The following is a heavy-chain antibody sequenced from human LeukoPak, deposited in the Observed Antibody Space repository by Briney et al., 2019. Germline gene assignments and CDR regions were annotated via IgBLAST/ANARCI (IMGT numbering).Heavy chain of an antibody. CDR3: ATRRIAVAAPFDF. D-gene: IGHD6-19*01. Sequence: PSETLSLTCTVSGGSISSYYWSWIRQPPGKGLEWIGYIYYSGSTKYNPSLKSRVTISVDTSKNRFSLKVSSVTAADTAVYYCATRRIAVAAPFDFWGQGTLVTVSS. CDR1: GGSISSYY. V-gene: IGHV4-59*01. J-gene: IGHJ4*02. CDR2: IYYSGST.